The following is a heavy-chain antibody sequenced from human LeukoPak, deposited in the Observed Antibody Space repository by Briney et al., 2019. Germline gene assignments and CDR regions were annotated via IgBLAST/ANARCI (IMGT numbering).Heavy chain of an antibody. Sequence: ASVKVSCKASGYIFTDHYMHWVRQAPGQGLEWMGWINPNSGGTNYAQNFQGRVTMTRDTSISTAYMELSRLRSDDTAVYYCARESTGYSSSWYGNWFDPWGQGTLVTVSS. CDR3: ARESTGYSSSWYGNWFDP. V-gene: IGHV1-2*02. D-gene: IGHD6-13*01. CDR1: GYIFTDHY. J-gene: IGHJ5*02. CDR2: INPNSGGT.